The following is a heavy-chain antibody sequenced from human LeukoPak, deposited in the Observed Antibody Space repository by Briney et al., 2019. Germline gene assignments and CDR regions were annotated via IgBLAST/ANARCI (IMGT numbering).Heavy chain of an antibody. CDR1: GGSISSSSYY. V-gene: IGHV4-39*01. Sequence: SETLSLTSTVSGGSISSSSYYWGWIRQPPGKGLEWIGGIYYSGSTYYNPSLKSRVTISVDTSKNQFSLKLSSVTAADTAVYYCARQYSGSYLGNDYWGQGTLVTVSS. D-gene: IGHD1-26*01. J-gene: IGHJ4*02. CDR3: ARQYSGSYLGNDY. CDR2: IYYSGST.